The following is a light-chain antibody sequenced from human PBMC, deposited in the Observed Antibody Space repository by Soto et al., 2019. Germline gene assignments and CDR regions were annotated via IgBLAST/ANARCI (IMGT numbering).Light chain of an antibody. CDR3: SAYTSSNTLV. Sequence: QSVLTQPASVSGSPGQSITISCTGTSSDVGAYNYVSWYQQHPGKAPKLMIFEVSDRPSGVSNRFSGSKSGNTASLTISGRQAEEEADYYCSAYTSSNTLVFGGGTKLTVL. CDR2: EVS. J-gene: IGLJ2*01. CDR1: SSDVGAYNY. V-gene: IGLV2-14*01.